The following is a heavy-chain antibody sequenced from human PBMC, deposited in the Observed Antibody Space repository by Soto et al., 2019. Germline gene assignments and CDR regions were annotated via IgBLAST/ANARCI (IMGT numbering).Heavy chain of an antibody. CDR1: GASTVSHYH. J-gene: IGHJ4*02. CDR3: ALALGPATGLDY. Sequence: PSETLSLTCPVSGASTVSHYHWTSIRQPPGKGLEWMGYIFNSGTTFYNPSLTSRLSISMDTSGNHFSLELRSVTAADTAVYYCALALGPATGLDYWGQGTLVTVSS. CDR2: IFNSGTT. V-gene: IGHV4-31*02. D-gene: IGHD6-19*01.